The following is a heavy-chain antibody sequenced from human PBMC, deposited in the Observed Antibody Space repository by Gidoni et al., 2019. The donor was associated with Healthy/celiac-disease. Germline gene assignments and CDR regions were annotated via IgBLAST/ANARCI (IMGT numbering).Heavy chain of an antibody. V-gene: IGHV3-21*01. CDR2: ISSSSSYI. CDR3: ARDRKHYYDSSAPH. CDR1: GFTFSSYS. Sequence: EVQLVESGGGLVKPGGSLRLYCAASGFTFSSYSMTWVRQAPGKGLEWVSSISSSSSYIYYADSVKGRFTISRDNAKNSLYLQMNSLRAEDTAVYYCARDRKHYYDSSAPHWGQGTLVTVSS. J-gene: IGHJ4*02. D-gene: IGHD3-22*01.